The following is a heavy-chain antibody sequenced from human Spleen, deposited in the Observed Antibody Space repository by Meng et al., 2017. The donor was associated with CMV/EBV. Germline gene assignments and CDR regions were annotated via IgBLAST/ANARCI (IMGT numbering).Heavy chain of an antibody. V-gene: IGHV3-64*02. CDR1: GFTFSSYA. CDR3: TRLRGYGYFDY. Sequence: GESLKISCVASGFTFSSYAIQWVRQAPGKGLECLSEIGSTGEDTFYTDAVKGRFTVSRDDSKITVYFQLGSLRTEDTAVYYCTRLRGYGYFDYWGQGALVTVSS. J-gene: IGHJ4*02. CDR2: IGSTGEDT. D-gene: IGHD5-12*01.